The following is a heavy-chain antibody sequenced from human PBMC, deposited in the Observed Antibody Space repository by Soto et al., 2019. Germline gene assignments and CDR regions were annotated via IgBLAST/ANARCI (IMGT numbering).Heavy chain of an antibody. Sequence: SETLSLTCAVSGDSISSGGYSCNWILHPPGKGLEWIGYIYHSGSTYYNPSLKSRVTISVDRSKNQFSLKLSSVTAADTAVYYCARGVTTVTTFDYWGQGTLVTVSS. D-gene: IGHD4-17*01. CDR3: ARGVTTVTTFDY. J-gene: IGHJ4*02. V-gene: IGHV4-30-2*01. CDR2: IYHSGST. CDR1: GDSISSGGYS.